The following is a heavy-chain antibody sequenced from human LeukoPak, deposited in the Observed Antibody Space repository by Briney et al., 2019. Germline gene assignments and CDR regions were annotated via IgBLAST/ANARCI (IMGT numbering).Heavy chain of an antibody. D-gene: IGHD2-2*01. V-gene: IGHV1-2*02. CDR2: INPNRGGT. Sequence: ASVKVSCKASGYTFTGYYMHWVRQAPGQGLEWMGWINPNRGGTNYAQKFQGRVTMTRDTSISTAYMELSRLRSDDTAVYYCARDMYIVVVPAASGYYYGMDVWGQGTTVTVSS. J-gene: IGHJ6*02. CDR3: ARDMYIVVVPAASGYYYGMDV. CDR1: GYTFTGYY.